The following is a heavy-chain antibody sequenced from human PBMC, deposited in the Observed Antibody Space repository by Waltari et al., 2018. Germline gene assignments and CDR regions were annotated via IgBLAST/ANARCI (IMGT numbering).Heavy chain of an antibody. CDR1: GGPISNYY. D-gene: IGHD2-15*01. CDR3: ARGGGYGGSIFDH. Sequence: QVQLQESGPGLVKPSETLSLTCTVSGGPISNYYWSWVRQSPGKEPEWIGYIYSTGITDYNPSLKSRVTMSVDTSKNQFSLRLTSVSAADTAVYFCARGGGYGGSIFDHWGRGTLVTVSS. J-gene: IGHJ4*02. V-gene: IGHV4-59*01. CDR2: IYSTGIT.